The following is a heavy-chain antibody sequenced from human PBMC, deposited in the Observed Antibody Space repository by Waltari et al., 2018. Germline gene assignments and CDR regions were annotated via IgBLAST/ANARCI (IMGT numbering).Heavy chain of an antibody. CDR1: GFTFSSYC. CDR2: IWYDGSNK. V-gene: IGHV3-33*01. CDR3: AGGSLEWPYYMSP. J-gene: IGHJ5*02. D-gene: IGHD3-3*01. Sequence: QVQLVESGGGVVQPGRYLRLSCAASGFTFSSYCMHWVGQAPGKGLEGVAVIWYDGSNKYYADSVKGRFTISRDNSKNTLYLQMNSLRAEDTAVYYCAGGSLEWPYYMSPWGQGTLVTVSS.